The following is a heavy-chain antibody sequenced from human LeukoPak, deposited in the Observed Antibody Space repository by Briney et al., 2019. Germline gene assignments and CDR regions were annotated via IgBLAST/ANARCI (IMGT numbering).Heavy chain of an antibody. Sequence: GESLKISCKGSGDNFDNFWIGWVRQMPGKGLEWMGIIYPADSDTRYSPSFQGQVTISADKSISTAYLQWSSLQASDTAMYYCASPRHPWAFDIWGQGTMVTVYS. CDR3: ASPRHPWAFDI. J-gene: IGHJ3*02. CDR2: IYPADSDT. V-gene: IGHV5-51*01. CDR1: GDNFDNFW.